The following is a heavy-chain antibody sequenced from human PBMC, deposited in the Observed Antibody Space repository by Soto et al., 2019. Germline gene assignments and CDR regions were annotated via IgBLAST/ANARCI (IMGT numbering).Heavy chain of an antibody. D-gene: IGHD3-3*01. V-gene: IGHV4-4*02. CDR3: ARGGRAIFGVVRYSCMDI. J-gene: IGHJ6*02. Sequence: PSETLSLTCAVSGGSISSSNWWSWVRQPPGKGLEWIGEIYHSGSTNYNPSLKSRVTISVDTSKNQFSLKLSSVTAADTAVYYCARGGRAIFGVVRYSCMDIWGQGTTVTVSS. CDR1: GGSISSSNW. CDR2: IYHSGST.